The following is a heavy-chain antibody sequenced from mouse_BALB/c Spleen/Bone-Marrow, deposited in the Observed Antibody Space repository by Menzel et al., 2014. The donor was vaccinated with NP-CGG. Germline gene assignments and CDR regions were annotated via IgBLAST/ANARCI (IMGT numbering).Heavy chain of an antibody. CDR2: INPDSSTI. D-gene: IGHD1-2*01. CDR1: GFDFSRYW. J-gene: IGHJ3*01. CDR3: ASLHYYGFFAY. V-gene: IGHV4-1*02. Sequence: EVKLLESGGGLVQPGGSLKLSCAASGFDFSRYWMSWVRQAPGKGLEWIGEINPDSSTINYTPSLKDKFIISRDNAKNTLYLQMSKVRSEDTARYYCASLHYYGFFAYWGQGTLVTVSA.